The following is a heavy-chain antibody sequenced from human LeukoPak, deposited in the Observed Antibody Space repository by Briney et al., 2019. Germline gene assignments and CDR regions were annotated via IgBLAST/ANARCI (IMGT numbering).Heavy chain of an antibody. CDR2: IYYSGTT. J-gene: IGHJ6*03. CDR1: GGSISSTSYY. D-gene: IGHD2-8*01. CDR3: ARDRPLMVYAQGSPSYYYYMDV. V-gene: IGHV4-39*07. Sequence: SETLSLTCTVSGGSISSTSYYWGWIRQPPGKGLEWIGSIYYSGTTNYNPSLKNRVTISVDTSKNQFSLKLSSVTAADTAVYYCARDRPLMVYAQGSPSYYYYMDVWGKGTTVTVSS.